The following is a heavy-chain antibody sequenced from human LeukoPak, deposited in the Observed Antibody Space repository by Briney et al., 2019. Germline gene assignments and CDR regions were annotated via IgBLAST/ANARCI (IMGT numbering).Heavy chain of an antibody. CDR2: MKQDGNEK. CDR3: ARAWWGVVYYFDY. D-gene: IGHD3-3*01. CDR1: GFTFISYW. V-gene: IGHV3-7*01. Sequence: PGGSLRLSCAASGFTFISYWMSWVRQAPGKGLEWVANMKQDGNEKYYVDSVKGRFTISRDNAKNSLYLQMNSLRAEDTAVYYCARAWWGVVYYFDYWGQGTLVTVSS. J-gene: IGHJ4*02.